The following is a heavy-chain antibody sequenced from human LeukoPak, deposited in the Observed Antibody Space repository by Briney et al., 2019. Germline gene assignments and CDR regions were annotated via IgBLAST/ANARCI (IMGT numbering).Heavy chain of an antibody. J-gene: IGHJ3*02. D-gene: IGHD3-22*01. CDR2: IYCSGST. V-gene: IGHV4-59*01. Sequence: SETLSLTCTVSGGSISSYYWSWIRQPPGKGLEWIGYIYCSGSTNYNPSLKSRVTISVDTSKNQFSLKLSSVTAADTAVYYCARDYLAYYYDSSGYIDAFDIWGQGTMVTVSS. CDR3: ARDYLAYYYDSSGYIDAFDI. CDR1: GGSISSYY.